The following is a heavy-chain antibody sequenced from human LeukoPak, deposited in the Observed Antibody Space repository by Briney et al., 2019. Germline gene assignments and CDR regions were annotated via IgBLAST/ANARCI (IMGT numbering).Heavy chain of an antibody. CDR1: GGSISNYC. CDR2: IFYSGTI. CDR3: ARHPTRGDIGYVFDI. D-gene: IGHD2-15*01. Sequence: PSETLSLTCAVSGGSISNYCRSWIRQPPGKGLEWIGYIFYSGTINYNPSLNSRVTISVDTSKNQFSLRLTSVTAADTAVYYCARHPTRGDIGYVFDIWSQGTLVTVSS. J-gene: IGHJ3*02. V-gene: IGHV4-59*08.